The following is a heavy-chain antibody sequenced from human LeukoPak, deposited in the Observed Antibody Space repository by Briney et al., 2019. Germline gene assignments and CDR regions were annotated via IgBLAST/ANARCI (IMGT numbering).Heavy chain of an antibody. J-gene: IGHJ4*02. CDR3: ARRAGSVVVSAGPYFDY. V-gene: IGHV4-59*04. CDR1: GGSISSYY. CDR2: IYYTGST. Sequence: SETLSLTCTVSGGSISSYYWSWIRQPPGEGLEWIGNIYYTGSTYYNPSLKSRVTISVDTSKNQFSLKLSSVTAADTAVYYCARRAGSVVVSAGPYFDYWGQGTLVTVSS. D-gene: IGHD2-2*01.